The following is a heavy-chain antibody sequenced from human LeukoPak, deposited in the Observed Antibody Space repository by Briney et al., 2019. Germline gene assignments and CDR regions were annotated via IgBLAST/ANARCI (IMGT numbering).Heavy chain of an antibody. V-gene: IGHV3-53*01. D-gene: IGHD5-12*01. Sequence: PGGSLRLSCVVSGFTVSSNYMSWVRQAPGKGLEWVSVIYNSGSTHYADSVKGRFTISRDNSKNTLYLQMNSLRAEDTAVYYCARDRRGYSGYDSASGFFDYGARGTLVTVS. CDR2: IYNSGST. J-gene: IGHJ4*02. CDR3: ARDRRGYSGYDSASGFFDY. CDR1: GFTVSSNY.